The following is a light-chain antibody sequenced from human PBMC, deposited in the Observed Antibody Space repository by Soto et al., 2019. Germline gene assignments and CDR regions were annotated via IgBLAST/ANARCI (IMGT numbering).Light chain of an antibody. CDR2: LEGSGSY. J-gene: IGLJ2*01. Sequence: QLVPTQSSSASASLGSSVKLTCTLSSGHSSYIIAWHHQQPGKAPRYLMKLEGSGSYNKGSGVPDRFSGSSSGADRYLTISSLQFEEEANYYCESWDSNPRVFGGGTKLTVL. CDR1: SGHSSYI. CDR3: ESWDSNPRV. V-gene: IGLV4-60*02.